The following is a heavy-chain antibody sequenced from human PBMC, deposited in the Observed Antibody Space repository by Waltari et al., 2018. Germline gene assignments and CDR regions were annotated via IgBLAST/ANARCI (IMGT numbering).Heavy chain of an antibody. V-gene: IGHV4-39*07. CDR1: GGSISSSSYY. CDR2: IDYPRST. D-gene: IGHD1-26*01. Sequence: QLQLQESGPGLVKPSETLSLTCTVPGGSISSSSYYWGWIRQPPGKGLEWIGTIDYPRSTYHNPSLKSRVTISVDTSKNQFSLKLSSVTAADTAGYYCARGVGAKGAFDIWGQGTMVTVSS. J-gene: IGHJ3*02. CDR3: ARGVGAKGAFDI.